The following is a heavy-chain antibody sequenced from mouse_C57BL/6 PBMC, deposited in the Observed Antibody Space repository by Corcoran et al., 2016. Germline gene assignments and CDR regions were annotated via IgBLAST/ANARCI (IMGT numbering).Heavy chain of an antibody. V-gene: IGHV9-3*01. CDR2: INTYSGVP. J-gene: IGHJ4*01. CDR3: ARERPPYAMDY. Sequence: QIQLVQSGPELKKPGETVKISCKASGYTFTTYGMSWVKQAPGKGLKWMGWINTYSGVPTYADDFKGRFAFSLETSASTAYLQINNLKNEDTATYFCARERPPYAMDYWGQGTSVIVSS. CDR1: GYTFTTYG.